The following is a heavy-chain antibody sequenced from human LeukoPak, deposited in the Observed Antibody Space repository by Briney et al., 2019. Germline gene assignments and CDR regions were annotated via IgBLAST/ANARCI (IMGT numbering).Heavy chain of an antibody. J-gene: IGHJ4*02. CDR2: VYDSGAT. CDR3: ARGVKAYYDFWSGYYTCRYFDY. D-gene: IGHD3-3*01. V-gene: IGHV4-59*01. CDR1: GGSISSYY. Sequence: PSETLSLTCTVSGGSISSYYWSWIRQPPGKGLEWIGYVYDSGATNYNPSLKSRLTISVDTSKNQFSLKLRSVTAADTAVYYCARGVKAYYDFWSGYYTCRYFDYWGQGTLVTVSS.